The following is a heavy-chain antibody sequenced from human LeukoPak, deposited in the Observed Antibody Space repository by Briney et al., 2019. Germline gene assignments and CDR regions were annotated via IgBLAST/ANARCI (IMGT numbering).Heavy chain of an antibody. CDR2: ISAYNGNT. CDR3: ARDGSIVVVPAADAFDI. V-gene: IGHV1-18*01. J-gene: IGHJ3*02. CDR1: GYTFTSYA. D-gene: IGHD2-2*01. Sequence: ASVKVSCKASGYTFTSYAMHWVRQAPGQRLEWMGWISAYNGNTNYAQKLQGRVTMTTDTSTSTAYMELRSLRSDDTAVYYCARDGSIVVVPAADAFDIWGQGTMVTVSS.